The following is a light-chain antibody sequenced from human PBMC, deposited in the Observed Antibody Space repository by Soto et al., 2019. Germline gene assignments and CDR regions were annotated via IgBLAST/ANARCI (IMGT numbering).Light chain of an antibody. CDR1: QSVSSN. CDR3: QQYKSWPRT. J-gene: IGKJ1*01. Sequence: EIVMTQSPATLSVSPGERATLSCRASQSVSSNLAWYQQKPGQAPRLLIYGASTRATGIPARFSGSGSGTEFTLTISSLQSEDVAVYDCQQYKSWPRTFGQGTKVEIK. V-gene: IGKV3-15*01. CDR2: GAS.